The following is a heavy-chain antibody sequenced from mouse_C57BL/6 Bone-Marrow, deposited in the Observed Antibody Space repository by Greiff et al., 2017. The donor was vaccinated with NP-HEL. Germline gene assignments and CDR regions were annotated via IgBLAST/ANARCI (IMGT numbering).Heavy chain of an antibody. J-gene: IGHJ3*01. V-gene: IGHV5-6*01. Sequence: EVQLVESGGDLVKPGGSLKLSCAASGFTFSSYGMSWVRQTPDKRLEWVATIRSGGSYTYYPDSVKGRFTISRDNAKNTLYLQMSSLKTEDTAMYYCASPYDYDVAWFAYGGQGTLVTVSA. CDR2: IRSGGSYT. CDR1: GFTFSSYG. D-gene: IGHD2-4*01. CDR3: ASPYDYDVAWFAY.